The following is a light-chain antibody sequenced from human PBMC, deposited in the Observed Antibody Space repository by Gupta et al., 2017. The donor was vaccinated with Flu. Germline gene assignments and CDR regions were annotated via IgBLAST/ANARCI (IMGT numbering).Light chain of an antibody. CDR1: QSLSSW. CDR3: QQYNTYPGT. V-gene: IGKV1-5*03. J-gene: IGKJ1*01. Sequence: DIQMTQSPSTLSLSVGDRVTITCRANQSLSSWLAWHQQKPGEAPKLLIYKASKLESGVPSKFSGSGSGTEFTLTISSLQPDDFATYYCQQYNTYPGTFGQGTKVEI. CDR2: KAS.